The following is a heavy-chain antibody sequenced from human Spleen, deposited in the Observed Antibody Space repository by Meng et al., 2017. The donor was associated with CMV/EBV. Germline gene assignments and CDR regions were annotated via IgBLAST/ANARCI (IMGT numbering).Heavy chain of an antibody. V-gene: IGHV3-74*03. CDR1: GFTFSTYW. CDR2: ISSDVTKT. Sequence: GESLKISCEASGFTFSTYWMDWVRQAPGEGLVWVSRISSDVTKTTYADFVKGRFTISRDNAKNTLYLQMNSLRVEDTAVYYCARDIVPGYYYGLDVWGQGTTVAVSS. CDR3: ARDIVPGYYYGLDV. J-gene: IGHJ6*02. D-gene: IGHD2-15*01.